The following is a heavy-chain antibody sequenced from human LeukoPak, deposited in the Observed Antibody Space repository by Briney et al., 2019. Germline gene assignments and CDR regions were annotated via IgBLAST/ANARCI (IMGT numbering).Heavy chain of an antibody. J-gene: IGHJ3*02. D-gene: IGHD2-15*01. CDR3: ARDSVVVVARGGAFDI. CDR1: GGTFSSYA. CDR2: IIPIFGTA. V-gene: IGHV1-69*13. Sequence: RASVKVSCKASGGTFSSYAISWVRQAPGQGLEWMGGIIPIFGTANYAQKFQGRVTITADESTSTAYMELSSLRSEDTAVYYCARDSVVVVARGGAFDIWGQGTMVTVSS.